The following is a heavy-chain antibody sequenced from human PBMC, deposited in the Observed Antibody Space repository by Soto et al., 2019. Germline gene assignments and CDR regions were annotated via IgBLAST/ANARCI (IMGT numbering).Heavy chain of an antibody. Sequence: PSETLSLTCTASGGSISSGGYYWSWIRQPPGKGLEWIGYIYYSGSTYYNPSLKSRVTISVDTSKKQFSLKLSSVTAADTAVYYCATFYVDTAMAEDYWGQGTLVTVSS. V-gene: IGHV4-30-4*01. CDR3: ATFYVDTAMAEDY. CDR1: GGSISSGGYY. CDR2: IYYSGST. J-gene: IGHJ4*02. D-gene: IGHD5-18*01.